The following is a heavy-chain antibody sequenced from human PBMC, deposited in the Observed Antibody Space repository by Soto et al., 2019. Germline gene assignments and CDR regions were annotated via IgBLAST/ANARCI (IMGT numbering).Heavy chain of an antibody. CDR3: AKDLNGLSYFYDS. D-gene: IGHD3-22*01. V-gene: IGHV3-23*01. CDR2: ISERGDRT. Sequence: GGSLRLSCAASGFTFSSYAMSWVRQAPGKGLERVSTISERGDRTYYPDSVKGRFTISRDNSKNTLYLQMNSLRVEDTAVYYCAKDLNGLSYFYDSWGQGTLVTVSS. J-gene: IGHJ5*02. CDR1: GFTFSSYA.